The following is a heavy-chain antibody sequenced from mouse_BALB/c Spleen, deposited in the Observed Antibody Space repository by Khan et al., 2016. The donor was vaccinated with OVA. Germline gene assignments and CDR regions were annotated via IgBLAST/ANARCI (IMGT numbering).Heavy chain of an antibody. Sequence: QVQLQQSGAELARPGASVKMSCKASGYTFTSYTVHWIKERPGQGLEWIGYINPSNGYTNYNQRFKDKATLTTDKSSTTAYLQLSSLTSADSAVYNCVRDGAYHRNDGWFAYWGQGTLVTGSA. J-gene: IGHJ3*01. CDR3: VRDGAYHRNDGWFAY. CDR1: GYTFTSYT. CDR2: INPSNGYT. D-gene: IGHD2-14*01. V-gene: IGHV1-4*01.